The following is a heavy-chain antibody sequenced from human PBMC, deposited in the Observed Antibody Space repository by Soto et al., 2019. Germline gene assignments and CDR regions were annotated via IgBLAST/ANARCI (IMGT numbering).Heavy chain of an antibody. J-gene: IGHJ4*02. V-gene: IGHV1-46*01. CDR3: ARVPYDTTGYYAF. D-gene: IGHD3-22*01. CDR2: IDPSGGST. CDR1: GFTFTTYY. Sequence: QVRLVQSGAEVKKPGASVSISCKTSGFTFTTYYIHWVRQAPGQGLEWMGMIDPSGGSTTYAQKFQGRITMTSDMSTSTVYMELSSLRSEVTAVYYCARVPYDTTGYYAFWGQGTLVTVSS.